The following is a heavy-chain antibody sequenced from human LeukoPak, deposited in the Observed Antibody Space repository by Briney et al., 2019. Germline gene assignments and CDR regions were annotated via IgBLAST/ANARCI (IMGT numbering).Heavy chain of an antibody. V-gene: IGHV3-74*01. CDR3: AKDGAWLRFDD. Sequence: GGSLRLSCAASGFTFSSYWMHWVRQAPGKGLVWVSRSSDGSSTTYADSVKGRFSISRDDLKNTLYLQMTNLRAEDTAVYYCAKDGAWLRFDDWGQGILVTVSS. CDR2: SSDGSST. CDR1: GFTFSSYW. J-gene: IGHJ4*02. D-gene: IGHD5-12*01.